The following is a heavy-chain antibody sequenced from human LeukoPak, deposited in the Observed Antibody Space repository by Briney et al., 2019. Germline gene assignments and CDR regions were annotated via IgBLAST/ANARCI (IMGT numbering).Heavy chain of an antibody. CDR3: ASTYYDFWSGYYPTYYSMDV. CDR2: IYHCGST. J-gene: IGHJ6*02. D-gene: IGHD3-3*01. CDR1: GGSISSYY. V-gene: IGHV4-59*01. Sequence: SETLSLTCTVSGGSISSYYWSWIRKPPGKGLEWIGYIYHCGSTNYNPSLKSRVTISVDTSKNQFSLKLSSVTAADTAVYYCASTYYDFWSGYYPTYYSMDVWGQGTTVTVSS.